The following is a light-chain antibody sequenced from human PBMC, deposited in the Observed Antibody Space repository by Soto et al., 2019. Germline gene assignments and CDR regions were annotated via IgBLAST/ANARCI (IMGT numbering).Light chain of an antibody. CDR2: GAS. CDR1: QSVTGSY. Sequence: EIVLTQSPGTLSLSPGDRATLSCRASQSVTGSYLAWYQHKPGQAPSLLIYGASSRATGIPNRFSGSGSGTDFTLTISGLESEDFAVYYCQKYGTSPRSFGQGTKVEIK. V-gene: IGKV3-20*01. CDR3: QKYGTSPRS. J-gene: IGKJ1*01.